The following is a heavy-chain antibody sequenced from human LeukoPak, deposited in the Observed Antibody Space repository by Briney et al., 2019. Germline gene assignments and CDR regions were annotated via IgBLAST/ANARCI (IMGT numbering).Heavy chain of an antibody. CDR2: INPSGGST. J-gene: IGHJ4*02. V-gene: IGHV1-46*01. CDR3: ASISDSSGYTFDY. CDR1: GYTFTNYY. D-gene: IGHD3-22*01. Sequence: ASVTVSCKASGYTFTNYYMHWVRQAPGQGLEWMGRINPSGGSTSYAQKFQGRVTMTRDTSTSTVYMKLSSLRSEDTAVYYCASISDSSGYTFDYWGQGTLVTVSS.